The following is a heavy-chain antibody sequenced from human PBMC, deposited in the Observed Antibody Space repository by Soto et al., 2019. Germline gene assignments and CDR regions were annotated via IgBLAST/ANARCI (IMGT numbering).Heavy chain of an antibody. D-gene: IGHD5-18*01. V-gene: IGHV5-51*01. J-gene: IGHJ6*02. CDR3: ASSTGDTTMAENYYYAMDV. CDR2: IYPGDSDT. Sequence: PGESLKISCKGSGYSFTNYWIGWVRQMPGKXLEWMGIIYPGDSDTRYSPSFQGQVTISADKSISTAYLQWSSLKASDTAMYYCASSTGDTTMAENYYYAMDVWGQGTTVTVSS. CDR1: GYSFTNYW.